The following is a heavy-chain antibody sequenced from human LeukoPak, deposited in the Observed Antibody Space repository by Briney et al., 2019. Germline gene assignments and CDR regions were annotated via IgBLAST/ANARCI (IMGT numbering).Heavy chain of an antibody. CDR3: ARGTSPMTYYDYVWGSYRYLCAFDI. J-gene: IGHJ3*02. Sequence: SETLSLTCTVSGVSVSSGSYYWNWLRQPPGKGLEWIGYIYYSGSTNYNPSLKSRVTISVDTSKNQFSLKLSSVTAADTAVYYCARGTSPMTYYDYVWGSYRYLCAFDIWGQGTMVTVSS. D-gene: IGHD3-16*02. CDR2: IYYSGST. CDR1: GVSVSSGSYY. V-gene: IGHV4-61*01.